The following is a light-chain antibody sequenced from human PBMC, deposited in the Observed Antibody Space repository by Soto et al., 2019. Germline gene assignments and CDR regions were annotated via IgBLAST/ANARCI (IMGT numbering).Light chain of an antibody. V-gene: IGLV2-23*01. CDR1: SSDVGSYNL. Sequence: QSVLTQPASVSGSPGQSIAISCTGTSSDVGSYNLVSWYQQHPGKAPKLIIYEGSKRPSGVSDRFSGSKSDNTASLTISGLQAGDEADYYCCSYAGGATFVFGGGTKLTVL. CDR2: EGS. J-gene: IGLJ2*01. CDR3: CSYAGGATFV.